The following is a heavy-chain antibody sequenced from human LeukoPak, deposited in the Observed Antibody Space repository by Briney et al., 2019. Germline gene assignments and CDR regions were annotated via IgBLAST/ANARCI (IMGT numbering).Heavy chain of an antibody. Sequence: GGSLRLSCAASGFTFDDYGMSWVRQAPGKGLEWVSGINWNGGSTGYADSVKGRFTISRDNAKNSLYLQMNSLRAEDTALYHCARDLLTPMTTSYAFDIWGQGTMVTVSS. J-gene: IGHJ3*02. CDR1: GFTFDDYG. V-gene: IGHV3-20*01. CDR3: ARDLLTPMTTSYAFDI. CDR2: INWNGGST. D-gene: IGHD4-17*01.